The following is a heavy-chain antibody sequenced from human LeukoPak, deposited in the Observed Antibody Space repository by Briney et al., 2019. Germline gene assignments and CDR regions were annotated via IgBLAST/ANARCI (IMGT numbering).Heavy chain of an antibody. J-gene: IGHJ4*02. CDR1: GFTFSSYS. D-gene: IGHD3-22*01. CDR2: ISSSSSYI. Sequence: GGSLRLSCAASGFTFSSYSMNWVRQAPGKGLEWVSSISSSSSYIYSADSVKGRFTISRDNAKNSLYLQMNSLRAEDTAVYYCARSVYDSSGLFEYWGQGTLITVSS. CDR3: ARSVYDSSGLFEY. V-gene: IGHV3-21*01.